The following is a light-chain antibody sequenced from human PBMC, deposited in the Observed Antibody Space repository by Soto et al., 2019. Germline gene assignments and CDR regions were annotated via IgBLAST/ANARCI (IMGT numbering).Light chain of an antibody. CDR2: DAS. CDR3: QQRSNWPPIT. CDR1: QSVSSY. Sequence: ESVLTQSPTTVSLSPGERATLSCRASQSVSSYLAWYQQKPGQAPRLLIDDASNRATGIPARFSGSGSGTDFTLTISSLEPEDFAVYYCQQRSNWPPITSGQGTRLEIK. J-gene: IGKJ5*01. V-gene: IGKV3-11*01.